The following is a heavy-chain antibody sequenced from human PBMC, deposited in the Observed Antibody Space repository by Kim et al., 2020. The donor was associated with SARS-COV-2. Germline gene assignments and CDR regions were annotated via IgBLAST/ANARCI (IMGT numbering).Heavy chain of an antibody. CDR2: ISGSGGST. Sequence: GGSLRLSCAASGFTFSSYAVSWVRQAPGKGLEWVSAISGSGGSTYYADSVKGRFTISRDNSKNTLYLQMNSLRAEDTAVYYCAKTPFGYSSSWYADYWGQGTLVTVSS. V-gene: IGHV3-23*01. CDR1: GFTFSSYA. J-gene: IGHJ4*02. CDR3: AKTPFGYSSSWYADY. D-gene: IGHD6-13*01.